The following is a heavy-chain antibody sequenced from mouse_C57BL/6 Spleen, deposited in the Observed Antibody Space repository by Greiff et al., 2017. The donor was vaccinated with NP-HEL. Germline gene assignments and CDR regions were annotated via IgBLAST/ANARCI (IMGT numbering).Heavy chain of an antibody. V-gene: IGHV1-61*01. CDR2: IYPSDSET. CDR3: ARRWDEKGYYFDY. CDR1: GYTFTSYW. J-gene: IGHJ2*01. Sequence: VQLQQPGAELVRPGSSVKLSCKASGYTFTSYWMDWVKQRPGQGLEWIGNIYPSDSETHYNSKFKDKATLTVDKSSSTAYMELHSLTSEDSAVYFCARRWDEKGYYFDYWGQGTTLTVSS. D-gene: IGHD4-1*01.